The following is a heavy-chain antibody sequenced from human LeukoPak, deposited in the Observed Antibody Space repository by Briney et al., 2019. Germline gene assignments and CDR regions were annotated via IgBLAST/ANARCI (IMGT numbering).Heavy chain of an antibody. CDR1: GFTFSSYS. CDR3: ARDESSSWYGGWFDP. Sequence: GGSLRLSCAASGFTFSSYSMNWVRQAPGKGLEWVSYISSSSSTIYYADSVKGRFTISRDNAKNSLYLQMNSLRAEDTAVYYCARDESSSWYGGWFDPWGQGTLVTVSS. V-gene: IGHV3-48*01. CDR2: ISSSSSTI. J-gene: IGHJ5*02. D-gene: IGHD6-13*01.